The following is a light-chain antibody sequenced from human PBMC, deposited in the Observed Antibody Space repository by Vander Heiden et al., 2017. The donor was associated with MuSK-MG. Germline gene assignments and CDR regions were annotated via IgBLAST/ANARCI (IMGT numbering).Light chain of an antibody. CDR3: QVWDSSSDHVV. J-gene: IGLJ2*01. V-gene: IGLV3-21*02. CDR1: NIGSKS. CDR2: DDS. Sequence: SYVLTQPPSVSVAPGQTARITCGGNNIGSKSVHWYQQKPGQAPVLVFYDDSARPSGIPERFSGSNSGNTATLTISRVEAGDEADYYCQVWDSSSDHVVFGGGPKL.